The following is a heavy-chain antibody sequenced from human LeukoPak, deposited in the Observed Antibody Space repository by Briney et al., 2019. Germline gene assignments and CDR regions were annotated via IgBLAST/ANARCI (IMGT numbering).Heavy chain of an antibody. Sequence: SETLSLTCAVYGGSFSGYYWSWIRQPPGKGLEWIGSIYYSGSTYYNPSLKSRVTISVDTSKNQFSLKLSSVTAADTAVYYCAREIVVPISVLDYWGQGTLVTVSS. D-gene: IGHD3-22*01. CDR1: GGSFSGYY. CDR2: IYYSGST. J-gene: IGHJ4*02. V-gene: IGHV4-34*01. CDR3: AREIVVPISVLDY.